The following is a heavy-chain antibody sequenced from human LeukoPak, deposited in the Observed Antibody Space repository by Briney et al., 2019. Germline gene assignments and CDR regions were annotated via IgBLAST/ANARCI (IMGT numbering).Heavy chain of an antibody. V-gene: IGHV3-66*01. CDR2: IYSSGST. CDR1: GFTVSSNY. D-gene: IGHD6-19*01. CDR3: ARDRSSGWPRTFDAFDI. J-gene: IGHJ3*02. Sequence: PGGSLRLSCAASGFTVSSNYMSWVRQAPGKGLEWVSVIYSSGSTYYADSVKGRFTISRDNSKNTLYLQMNSLRAEDTAVYYCARDRSSGWPRTFDAFDIWGQGTMVTVSS.